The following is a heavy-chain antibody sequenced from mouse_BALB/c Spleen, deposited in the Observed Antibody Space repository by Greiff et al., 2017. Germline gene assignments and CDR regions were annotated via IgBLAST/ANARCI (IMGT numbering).Heavy chain of an antibody. CDR1: GYTFTSYW. CDR2: IYPGDGDT. J-gene: IGHJ3*01. Sequence: VQLQQSGAELARPGASVKLSCKASGYTFTSYWMQWVKQRPGQGLEWIGAIYPGDGDTRYTQKFKGKATLTADKSSSTAYMQLSSLASEDSAVYYCANGGWDVFAYWGQGTLVTVSA. V-gene: IGHV1-87*01. D-gene: IGHD4-1*01. CDR3: ANGGWDVFAY.